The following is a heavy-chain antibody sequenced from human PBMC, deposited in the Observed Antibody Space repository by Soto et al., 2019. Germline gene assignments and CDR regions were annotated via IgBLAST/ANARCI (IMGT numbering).Heavy chain of an antibody. J-gene: IGHJ3*02. CDR2: IIPILGIA. CDR1: GGTFSSYT. D-gene: IGHD2-15*01. CDR3: ASPITYCSGGSCYPRDDAFDI. Sequence: QVQLVESGAEVKKPGSSVKVSCKASGGTFSSYTISWVRQAPGQGLEWMGRIIPILGIANYAQKFQGRVTITADKSPSTAYMELSSLGSEDTAVYYCASPITYCSGGSCYPRDDAFDIWGQGTMVTVSS. V-gene: IGHV1-69*02.